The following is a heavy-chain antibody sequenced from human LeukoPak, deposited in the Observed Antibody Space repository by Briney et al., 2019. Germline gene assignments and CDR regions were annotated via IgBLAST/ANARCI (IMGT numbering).Heavy chain of an antibody. CDR1: GGPLSGFY. D-gene: IGHD6-13*01. CDR2: INHSRST. J-gene: IGHJ4*02. Sequence: PSETLSLTCAVYGGPLSGFYWSLVRQPPGKGLEWIWEINHSRSTNYNPSLTSRVTISVDTSKNQFSLRLSSVTAADTAVYYCARVPTSSWPSPDYWGQGTLVTVSS. CDR3: ARVPTSSWPSPDY. V-gene: IGHV4-34*01.